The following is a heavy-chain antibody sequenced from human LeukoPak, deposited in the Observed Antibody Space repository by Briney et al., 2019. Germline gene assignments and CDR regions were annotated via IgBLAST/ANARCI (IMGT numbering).Heavy chain of an antibody. Sequence: ASVKVSCKASGYTFTSYDIYWVRQATGQGLEWMGWMNPNSGNTGYAQRFQGRVTITRNTSISTAYMELSSLRSEDTAVYYCARSPANRGAARASGRLVNWFDPWGQGTLVTVSS. CDR1: GYTFTSYD. CDR3: ARSPANRGAARASGRLVNWFDP. D-gene: IGHD6-13*01. CDR2: MNPNSGNT. J-gene: IGHJ5*02. V-gene: IGHV1-8*03.